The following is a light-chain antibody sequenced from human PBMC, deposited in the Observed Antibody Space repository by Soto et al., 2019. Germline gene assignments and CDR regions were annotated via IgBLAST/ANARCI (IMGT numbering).Light chain of an antibody. J-gene: IGKJ5*01. V-gene: IGKV3-15*01. CDR2: GAS. Sequence: EIVMTQSPATLSVSPGERATLSCRASQSVFSNLAWYQQKPGQAPRPLIYGASTRATGIPDRFSGSGSGTEFSLTISSLQSEDFAVYYCQQYNNWPPITFGQGTRLEMK. CDR3: QQYNNWPPIT. CDR1: QSVFSN.